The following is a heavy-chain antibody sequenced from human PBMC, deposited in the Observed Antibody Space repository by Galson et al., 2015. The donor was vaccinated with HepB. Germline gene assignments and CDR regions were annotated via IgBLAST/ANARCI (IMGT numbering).Heavy chain of an antibody. D-gene: IGHD6-19*01. J-gene: IGHJ6*02. V-gene: IGHV1-2*04. CDR1: GYTFTGYY. Sequence: SVKVSCKASGYTFTGYYMHWVRQAPGQGLEWMGWINPNSGGTNYAQKFQGWVTMTRDTSISTAYMELSRLRSDDTAVYYCASEKWYSSGWSPVYYYGMDVWGQGTTVTVSS. CDR3: ASEKWYSSGWSPVYYYGMDV. CDR2: INPNSGGT.